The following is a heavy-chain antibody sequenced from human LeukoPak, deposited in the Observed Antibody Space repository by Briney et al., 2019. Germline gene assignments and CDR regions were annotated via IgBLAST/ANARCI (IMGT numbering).Heavy chain of an antibody. V-gene: IGHV4-59*01. D-gene: IGHD3-10*01. Sequence: SETLSLTCTVSGGSISSYYWSWIRQPPGKGREWIGYIYYSGSTNYNPSLKSRVTISVDTSKNQFSLKLSSVTAADTAVYYCARDGSGSYYMMSDAFDIWGQGTMVTVSS. CDR1: GGSISSYY. CDR2: IYYSGST. CDR3: ARDGSGSYYMMSDAFDI. J-gene: IGHJ3*02.